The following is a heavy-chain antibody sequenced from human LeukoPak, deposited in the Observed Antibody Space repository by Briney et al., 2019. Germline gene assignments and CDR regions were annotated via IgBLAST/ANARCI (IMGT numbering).Heavy chain of an antibody. Sequence: GGSLGLSCAASGFTVSGHYVTWVRQAPGKGLEWVSVIYSGLSADYADSVKGRFTISRDNSKDTVYLQMNSLRVEDTAVYYCVTDRNPHRGMDVWGQGTTVTVSS. V-gene: IGHV3-53*01. CDR2: IYSGLSA. D-gene: IGHD1-14*01. CDR1: GFTVSGHY. CDR3: VTDRNPHRGMDV. J-gene: IGHJ6*02.